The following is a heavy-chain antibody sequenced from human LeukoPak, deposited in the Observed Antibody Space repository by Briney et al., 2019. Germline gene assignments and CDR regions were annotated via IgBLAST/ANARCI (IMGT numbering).Heavy chain of an antibody. CDR1: GFSFSSYA. Sequence: GGSLRLSCAASGFSFSSYAMNWVRQAPGKGLEWVASIRGSGGSTYYADSVKGRFTISRDNSMNTLFLQMNSLRAEDTAVYYCAKDRYDRIPKEIDYWGQGPLVTVSS. V-gene: IGHV3-23*01. CDR3: AKDRYDRIPKEIDY. D-gene: IGHD3-9*01. J-gene: IGHJ4*02. CDR2: IRGSGGST.